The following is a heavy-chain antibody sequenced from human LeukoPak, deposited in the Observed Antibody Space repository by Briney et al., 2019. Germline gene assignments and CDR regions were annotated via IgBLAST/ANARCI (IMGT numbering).Heavy chain of an antibody. J-gene: IGHJ4*02. CDR2: IYSSGNT. CDR3: ARDPSTFYFDY. Sequence: SETLSLTCTVSGGSISSYYRSWIRQPPGKGLEWIGYIYSSGNTDYNPSLKSRVTISVDTSKSQFSLKLSSVTAADTAIYYCARDPSTFYFDYWGQGALVTVSS. CDR1: GGSISSYY. V-gene: IGHV4-59*01.